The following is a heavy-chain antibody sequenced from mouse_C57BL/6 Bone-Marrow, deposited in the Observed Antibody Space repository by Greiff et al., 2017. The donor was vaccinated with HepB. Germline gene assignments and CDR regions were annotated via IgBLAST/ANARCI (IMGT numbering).Heavy chain of an antibody. V-gene: IGHV1-55*01. D-gene: IGHD1-1*01. J-gene: IGHJ2*01. CDR3: ARRGITTVPPDY. Sequence: QVQLKQPGAELVKPGASVKMSCKASGYTFTSYWITWVKQRPGQGLEWIGDIYPGSGSTNYNEKFKSKATLTVDTSSSTAYMQLSSLTSEDSAVYYCARRGITTVPPDYWGQGTTLTVSS. CDR1: GYTFTSYW. CDR2: IYPGSGST.